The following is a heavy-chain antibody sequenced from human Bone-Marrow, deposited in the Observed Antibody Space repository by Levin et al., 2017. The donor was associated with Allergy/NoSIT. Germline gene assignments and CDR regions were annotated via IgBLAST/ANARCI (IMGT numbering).Heavy chain of an antibody. CDR1: GGSVSSGDDY. CDR3: ATCSGGTCYTGLDY. Sequence: SSQTLSLTCTVSGGSVSSGDDYWSWIRQPPGKGLEWIGYIYYSGSTSYNPSLKSRITISIDTSKNQFSLKLTSVTATDTAVYYCATCSGGTCYTGLDYWGQGTLVTVSS. D-gene: IGHD2-15*01. J-gene: IGHJ4*02. CDR2: IYYSGST. V-gene: IGHV4-30-4*01.